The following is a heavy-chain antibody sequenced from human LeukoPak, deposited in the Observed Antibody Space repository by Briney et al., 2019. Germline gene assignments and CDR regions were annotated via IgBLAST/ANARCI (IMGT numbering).Heavy chain of an antibody. V-gene: IGHV3-66*01. J-gene: IGHJ4*02. CDR2: IYSGGST. CDR3: ARGGPAAGRFDY. Sequence: PGGSLRLSCAASGFTFSDYGMSWVRQAPGKGLEWVSVIYSGGSTYYADSVKGRFTISRGNSKNTLYLQMNSLRAEDTAVYYCARGGPAAGRFDYWGQGTLVTVSS. D-gene: IGHD6-13*01. CDR1: GFTFSDYG.